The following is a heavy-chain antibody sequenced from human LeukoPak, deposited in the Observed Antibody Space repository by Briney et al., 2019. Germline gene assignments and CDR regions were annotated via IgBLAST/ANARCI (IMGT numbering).Heavy chain of an antibody. V-gene: IGHV3-30*04. J-gene: IGHJ6*04. CDR2: ISYDGSNK. D-gene: IGHD6-19*01. CDR1: GFTFSSYA. CDR3: ARDAIPGSGWYNIYYYYGMDV. Sequence: GGSLRLSCAASGFTFSSYAMHWVRQAPGKGLEWVAVISYDGSNKYYADSVKGRFTISRDNSKNTLYLQMNSLRAEDTAVYYCARDAIPGSGWYNIYYYYGMDVWGKGTTVTVSS.